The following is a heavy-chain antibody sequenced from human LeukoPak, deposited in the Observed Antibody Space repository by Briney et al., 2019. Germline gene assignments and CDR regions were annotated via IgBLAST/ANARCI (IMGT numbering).Heavy chain of an antibody. V-gene: IGHV5-51*01. CDR3: ARHSKETATIYHNYYMDV. Sequence: GESLKISCKGSGYSFTSYWIGWVRQMPGKGLEWMGIIYPGDSDTRYSPSFQGQVTISADKSISTAYLQWSSLKASDTAMYYCARHSKETATIYHNYYMDVSGKGTTVTVSS. J-gene: IGHJ6*03. CDR2: IYPGDSDT. CDR1: GYSFTSYW. D-gene: IGHD5-24*01.